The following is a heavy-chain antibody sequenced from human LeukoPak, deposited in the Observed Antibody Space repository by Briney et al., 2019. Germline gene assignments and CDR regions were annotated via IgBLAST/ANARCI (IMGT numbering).Heavy chain of an antibody. CDR1: GYTFTSYA. Sequence: VASVKVSCKPSGYTFTSYAMNWVRQAPGQGLEFMGWINTGTGNPTYAQGFTGRFVFSLDTSVSTAYLQISTLKPEDTAVYYCASFGAHSFDYWGQGTLVTVSS. D-gene: IGHD3-10*01. V-gene: IGHV7-4-1*02. CDR2: INTGTGNP. J-gene: IGHJ4*02. CDR3: ASFGAHSFDY.